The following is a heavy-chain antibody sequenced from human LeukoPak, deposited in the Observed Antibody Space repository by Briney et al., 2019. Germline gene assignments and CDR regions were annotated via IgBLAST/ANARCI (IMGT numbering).Heavy chain of an antibody. V-gene: IGHV3-30*04. CDR1: GFTFSSYA. CDR3: STDYYGSGRPGFGY. Sequence: GRSLRLSCAASGFTFSSYAMHWVRQAPGKGLEWVAVISYDGSNKYYADSVKGRFTISRDNSKNTLYLQMNSLRAEDTAVYYCSTDYYGSGRPGFGYWGQGSLVTVSS. D-gene: IGHD3-10*01. J-gene: IGHJ4*02. CDR2: ISYDGSNK.